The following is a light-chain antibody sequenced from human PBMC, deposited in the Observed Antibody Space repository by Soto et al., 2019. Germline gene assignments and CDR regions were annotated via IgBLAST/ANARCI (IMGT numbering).Light chain of an antibody. CDR3: QQRGNWPQT. CDR1: QSVSRY. Sequence: EIVLTQSPATLSLSPGERATLSCRASQSVSRYLAWYQQKPGQAPRLLIYDASNRATGIPARFSGSGSGTDFTLTISSLEPEDFAVYYCQQRGNWPQTFGQGTKMEIK. V-gene: IGKV3-11*01. J-gene: IGKJ1*01. CDR2: DAS.